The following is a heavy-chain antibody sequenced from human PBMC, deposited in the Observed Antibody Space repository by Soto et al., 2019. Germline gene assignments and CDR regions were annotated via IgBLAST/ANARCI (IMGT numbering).Heavy chain of an antibody. CDR2: IIPIFGTA. V-gene: IGHV1-69*01. Sequence: QVQLVQSGAEVKKPGSSVKVSCKASGGTFSSYAISWVRQAPGQGLEWMGGIIPIFGTATYAQKFQGRVTITADESTSTAYMELSSLRSEDTAVYYCARARACAYDFWSGHCYWFDPWGQGTLVTVSS. CDR3: ARARACAYDFWSGHCYWFDP. J-gene: IGHJ5*02. CDR1: GGTFSSYA. D-gene: IGHD3-3*01.